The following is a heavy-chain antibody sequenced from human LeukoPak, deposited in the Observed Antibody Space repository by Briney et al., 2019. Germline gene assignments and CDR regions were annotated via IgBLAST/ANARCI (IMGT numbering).Heavy chain of an antibody. V-gene: IGHV4-34*01. CDR2: INHSGST. J-gene: IGHJ4*02. CDR3: ASITGTPTDY. Sequence: SETLSLTCAVYGGSFSGCYWSWIRQPPGKGLEWIGEINHSGSTNYNPSLKSRVTISVDTSKNQFSLKLSSVTAADTAVYYCASITGTPTDYWGQGTLVTVSS. D-gene: IGHD1-7*01. CDR1: GGSFSGCY.